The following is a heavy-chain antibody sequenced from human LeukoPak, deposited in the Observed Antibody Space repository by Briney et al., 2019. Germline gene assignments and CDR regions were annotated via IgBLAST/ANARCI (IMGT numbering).Heavy chain of an antibody. D-gene: IGHD2-15*01. Sequence: SVKVSCKASGGTFSSYAISWVRQVPGQGLEWMGRIIPILGIANYAQKFQGRVTITADKSTSTAYMELGSLRSEDTAVYYCAREEVYCSGGSCYFNWFDPWGQGTLVTVSS. CDR3: AREEVYCSGGSCYFNWFDP. CDR2: IIPILGIA. V-gene: IGHV1-69*04. J-gene: IGHJ5*02. CDR1: GGTFSSYA.